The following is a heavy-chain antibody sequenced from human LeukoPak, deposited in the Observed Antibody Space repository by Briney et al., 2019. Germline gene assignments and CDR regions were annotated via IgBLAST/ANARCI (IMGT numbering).Heavy chain of an antibody. CDR3: ARDRTIDCTNGVCYSRGAFDI. CDR2: INSDGSST. J-gene: IGHJ3*02. CDR1: GFTFSNYY. Sequence: GGSLRLSRGASGFTFSNYYMHWVRQVPGKGLVWVSRINSDGSSTTYADSVKGRFTISRDNAKNSLYLQMNSLRAEDTAVYYCARDRTIDCTNGVCYSRGAFDIWGQGTMVTVSS. D-gene: IGHD2-8*01. V-gene: IGHV3-74*01.